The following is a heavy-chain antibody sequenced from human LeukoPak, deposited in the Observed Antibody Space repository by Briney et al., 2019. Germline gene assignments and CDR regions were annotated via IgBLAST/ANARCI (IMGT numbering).Heavy chain of an antibody. D-gene: IGHD6-13*01. CDR2: ILYDGSNK. Sequence: GRSLRLSCAASGFTFSTYAMHWVRQAPGKGLEWVAVILYDGSNKYYADSVKGRFTISRDNSKNTLYLQMNSLRAEDTAVYYCARRGSWYWYFDYWGQGTLVTVSS. J-gene: IGHJ4*02. CDR1: GFTFSTYA. CDR3: ARRGSWYWYFDY. V-gene: IGHV3-30-3*01.